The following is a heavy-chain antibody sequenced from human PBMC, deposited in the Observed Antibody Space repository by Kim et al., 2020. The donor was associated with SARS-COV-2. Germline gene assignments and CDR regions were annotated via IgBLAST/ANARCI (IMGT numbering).Heavy chain of an antibody. Sequence: KYSQKLQVRVTRTRDTSASTAYMVLSSLRSEGTAVYYCARAGYSSSDFDYWGQGTLVTVSS. V-gene: IGHV1-3*01. J-gene: IGHJ4*02. D-gene: IGHD6-6*01. CDR3: ARAGYSSSDFDY.